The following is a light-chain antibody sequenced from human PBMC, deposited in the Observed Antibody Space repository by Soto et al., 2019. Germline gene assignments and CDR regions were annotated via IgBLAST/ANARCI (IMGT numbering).Light chain of an antibody. J-gene: IGLJ2*01. CDR3: ATWDDSLNGVV. CDR2: SND. Sequence: QSVLTQPPSASGTPGQRVTMSCSGSRSNIGGYTVNWYQQLPGTAPKLLIYSNDQRPSGVPDRFSGSKSGTSASRAISGLQSEDEADYYCATWDDSLNGVVFGGGTKVTVL. V-gene: IGLV1-44*01. CDR1: RSNIGGYT.